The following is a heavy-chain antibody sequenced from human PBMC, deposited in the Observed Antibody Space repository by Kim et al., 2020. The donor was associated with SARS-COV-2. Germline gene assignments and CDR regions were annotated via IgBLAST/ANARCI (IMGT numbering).Heavy chain of an antibody. D-gene: IGHD2-21*02. V-gene: IGHV4-59*09. J-gene: IGHJ2*01. Sequence: SLKSRVTISVDTSKNQFSLKLSSVTAADTAVYYCARGSRVVVTAIRYFDLWGRGTLVTVSS. CDR3: ARGSRVVVTAIRYFDL.